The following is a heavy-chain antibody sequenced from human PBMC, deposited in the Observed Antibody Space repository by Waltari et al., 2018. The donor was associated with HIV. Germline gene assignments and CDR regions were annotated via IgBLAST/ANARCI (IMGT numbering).Heavy chain of an antibody. Sequence: EVQLVVTGGGLIQPGGSLRLSCAASGFPVSSNYMSWVRQAPGKGLEWVSIIYSGGSTYYADSVKGRFTISRDSSKNTVYLQMNSLRAEDTAVYYCAREGSRGWRSDMDVWGQGTTVTVSS. V-gene: IGHV3-53*02. CDR1: GFPVSSNY. CDR3: AREGSRGWRSDMDV. J-gene: IGHJ6*02. D-gene: IGHD6-19*01. CDR2: IYSGGST.